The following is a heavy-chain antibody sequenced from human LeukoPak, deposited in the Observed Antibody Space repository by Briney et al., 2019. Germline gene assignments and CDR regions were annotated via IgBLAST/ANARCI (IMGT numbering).Heavy chain of an antibody. V-gene: IGHV3-23*01. CDR3: AREMTIITYSFDS. CDR1: GFTFSNYA. CDR2: ISETGGTI. J-gene: IGHJ4*02. Sequence: GVSLRLSCAPSGFTFSNYATSWVRQAPGKGLEWVSAISETGGTIHYADSVRGRFIISRDNSKNTLYLQMNSLRAEDTAVYYCAREMTIITYSFDSWGQGTLVTVSS. D-gene: IGHD5-24*01.